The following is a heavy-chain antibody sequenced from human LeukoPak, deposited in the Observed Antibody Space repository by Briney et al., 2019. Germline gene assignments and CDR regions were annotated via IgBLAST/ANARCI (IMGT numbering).Heavy chain of an antibody. CDR3: ARDSGVATNFDN. CDR1: GFTVSSNY. Sequence: GGSLRLSCAASGFTVSSNYMSWVRQAPGKGLEWVANIKQDGSEKFYVDSVKGRFTISRDNAKNSLYLQMNSLRAEDTSVYYCARDSGVATNFDNWGQGTLVTVSS. D-gene: IGHD5-24*01. J-gene: IGHJ4*02. CDR2: IKQDGSEK. V-gene: IGHV3-7*01.